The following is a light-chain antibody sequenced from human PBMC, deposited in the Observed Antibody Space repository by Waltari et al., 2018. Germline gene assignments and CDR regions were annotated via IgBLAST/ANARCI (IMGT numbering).Light chain of an antibody. CDR3: QSYDTNLRAV. CDR2: DGD. V-gene: IGLV1-40*01. J-gene: IGLJ3*02. CDR1: SSNIGAGYE. Sequence: QSVLTQPPSVSGAPGQRVTISCSGSSSNIGAGYEVYWYQQLPGTAPKLLSSDGDSRASGVPDRFSASKSGSSASLAISGLQAEDEADYYCQSYDTNLRAVFGGGTRLTVL.